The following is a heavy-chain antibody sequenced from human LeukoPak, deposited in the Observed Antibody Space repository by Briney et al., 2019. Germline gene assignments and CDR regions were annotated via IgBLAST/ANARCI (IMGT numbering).Heavy chain of an antibody. J-gene: IGHJ4*02. CDR1: GGPIRSVSYK. CDR3: ASGAPRSGFY. V-gene: IGHV4-61*02. D-gene: IGHD5-18*01. Sequence: SQTLSLNPTVSGGPIRSVSYKWSWIRQPPEKGLEWIGRIYTSGSTNYNPSLKSRVTISIDTSKNQFSLKLSSVTAADTAVYYCASGAPRSGFYWGQGTLVTVSS. CDR2: IYTSGST.